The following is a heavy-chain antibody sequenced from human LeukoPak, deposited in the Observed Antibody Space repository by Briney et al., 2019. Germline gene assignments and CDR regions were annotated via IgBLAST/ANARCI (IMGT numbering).Heavy chain of an antibody. CDR3: GGSGSYYYFDD. CDR2: IKQDGSEK. Sequence: GGSLRLSCAASGFTFSSYWMSWVRQAPGKGLEWVANIKQDGSEKYYVDSVKGRFTISRDNAKNSLYLQMNSLRAEDTAVYYCGGSGSYYYFDDWGQGTLVTVSS. CDR1: GFTFSSYW. V-gene: IGHV3-7*01. D-gene: IGHD3-10*01. J-gene: IGHJ4*02.